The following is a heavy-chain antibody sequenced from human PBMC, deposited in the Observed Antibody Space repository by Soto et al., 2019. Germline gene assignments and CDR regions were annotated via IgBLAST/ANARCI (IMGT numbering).Heavy chain of an antibody. D-gene: IGHD3-22*01. J-gene: IGHJ4*02. CDR3: ARGWGYDSNDYYYAY. Sequence: QVQLVQAGAEVRKPGSSVKVSCKASGGTFSRHAISWVRQAPGQGLEWMGGIIPIFGTANHAQKFQGRVTIIADASTSTVYMELSSLSSEDKAMYYCARGWGYDSNDYYYAYWGQGTLVIFSS. CDR1: GGTFSRHA. V-gene: IGHV1-69*01. CDR2: IIPIFGTA.